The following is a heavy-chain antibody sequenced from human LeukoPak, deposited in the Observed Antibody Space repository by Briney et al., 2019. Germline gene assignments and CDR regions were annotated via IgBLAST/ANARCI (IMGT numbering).Heavy chain of an antibody. J-gene: IGHJ6*02. V-gene: IGHV3-74*01. D-gene: IGHD3-22*01. Sequence: TGGSLRLSCAASGFTFSTYWMHWVRQAPGKGLVWVSRINGDGSSTRHADSVKGRFTISRDNAKNTLYLQMNSLRAEDTAVYYCARSHYYNSSGYFDYYYGLDVWGQGTTVTVSS. CDR3: ARSHYYNSSGYFDYYYGLDV. CDR1: GFTFSTYW. CDR2: INGDGSST.